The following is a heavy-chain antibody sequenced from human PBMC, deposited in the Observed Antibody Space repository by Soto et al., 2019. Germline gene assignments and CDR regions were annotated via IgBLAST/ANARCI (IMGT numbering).Heavy chain of an antibody. V-gene: IGHV1-46*01. D-gene: IGHD2-8*01. CDR2: IHPSGDT. CDR1: GYKFTTYF. CDR3: VRGYCTTTPCSGDFQH. Sequence: QVQLVQSGAEVKKPGASVKVACKASGYKFTTYFIHWVRQAPGQGLEWMGMIHPSGDTGYGQKFRGRVTMTIDTSTTTAYMALRNLTSEDTAIYFSVRGYCTTTPCSGDFQHWGQGTLVTVSS. J-gene: IGHJ1*01.